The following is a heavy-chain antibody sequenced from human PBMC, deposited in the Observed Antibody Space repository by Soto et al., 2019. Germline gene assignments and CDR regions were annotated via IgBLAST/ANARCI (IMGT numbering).Heavy chain of an antibody. D-gene: IGHD6-6*01. V-gene: IGHV1-3*01. J-gene: IGHJ4*02. CDR1: GYTFTSYA. CDR2: INAGNGNT. Sequence: ASVKVSCKASGYTFTSYAIHWVRQAPGQRLEWMGWINAGNGNTKYSQKFQGRVTITRDTSASTTYMELSSLTSEDTAVYFCARGGIAARPFDCWGQGTLVTVSP. CDR3: ARGGIAARPFDC.